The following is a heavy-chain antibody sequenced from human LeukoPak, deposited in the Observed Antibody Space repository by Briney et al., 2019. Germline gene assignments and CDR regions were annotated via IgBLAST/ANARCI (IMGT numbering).Heavy chain of an antibody. CDR3: ATDAADSSGRLDAFDI. J-gene: IGHJ3*02. D-gene: IGHD3-22*01. CDR1: GYTLTELS. CDR2: FDPEDGET. Sequence: ASVKVSCKVSGYTLTELSMHWVRQAPGKGLEWMGGFDPEDGETFYAQKFQGRVTMTEDTSTDTAYMELSSLRSEDTAVYYCATDAADSSGRLDAFDIWGQGTMVTVSS. V-gene: IGHV1-24*01.